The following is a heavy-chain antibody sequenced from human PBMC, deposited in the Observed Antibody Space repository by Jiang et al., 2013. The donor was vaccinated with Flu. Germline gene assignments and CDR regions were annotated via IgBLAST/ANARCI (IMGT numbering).Heavy chain of an antibody. V-gene: IGHV1-18*01. CDR2: ISAYNGNT. Sequence: GAEVKKPGASVKVSCKASGYTFTSYGISWVRQAPGQGLEWMGWISAYNGNTNYAQKLQGRVTMTTDTSTSTAYMELRSLRSDDTAVYYCAGKTTVVNSMEDAFDIWGQGAMVTVSS. D-gene: IGHD4-23*01. CDR3: AGKTTVVNSMEDAFDI. J-gene: IGHJ3*02. CDR1: GYTFTSYG.